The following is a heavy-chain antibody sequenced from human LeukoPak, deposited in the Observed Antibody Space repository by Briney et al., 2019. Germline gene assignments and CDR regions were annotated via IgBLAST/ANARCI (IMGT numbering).Heavy chain of an antibody. J-gene: IGHJ1*01. CDR3: ARVGGVAGPPTAEYFQH. Sequence: ASVKVSCKTSGYTFTGYYMHWVRQAPGQGLEWMGWMNPNSGNTGYAQKFQGRVTMTRNTSISTAYMELSSLRSEDTAVYYCARVGGVAGPPTAEYFQHWGQGTLVTVSS. V-gene: IGHV1-8*02. CDR2: MNPNSGNT. CDR1: GYTFTGYY. D-gene: IGHD6-19*01.